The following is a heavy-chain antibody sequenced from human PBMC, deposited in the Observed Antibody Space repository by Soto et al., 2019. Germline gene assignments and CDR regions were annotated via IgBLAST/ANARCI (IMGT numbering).Heavy chain of an antibody. CDR2: IYYGGST. J-gene: IGHJ5*02. CDR3: ARWWSGSRQGFDP. Sequence: QVQLQESGPGLVKPSQTLSLTCTVSGGSISSGDYYWSWIRQHPGKGLEWIGYIYYGGSTYYNPSLKGRVTISVDTSKNQFALKLSSVTGADTAVYYCARWWSGSRQGFDPWGQGTLVTVSS. D-gene: IGHD3-3*01. CDR1: GGSISSGDYY. V-gene: IGHV4-31*03.